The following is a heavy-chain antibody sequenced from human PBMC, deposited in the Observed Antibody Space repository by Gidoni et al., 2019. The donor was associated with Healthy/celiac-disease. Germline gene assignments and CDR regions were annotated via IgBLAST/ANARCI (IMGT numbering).Heavy chain of an antibody. CDR3: AKGQSDYIWGSYRYPPVTVDY. Sequence: QVQLVESGGGVVQPGRSLRLSCAASGFTFSSHGMHWVRQAPGKGLEWVAVISNDGSKKYYADSVKGRFTISRDNSKNTLYLQMNSLRAEDTAVYYCAKGQSDYIWGSYRYPPVTVDYWGQGTLVTVSS. CDR2: ISNDGSKK. CDR1: GFTFSSHG. D-gene: IGHD3-16*02. J-gene: IGHJ4*02. V-gene: IGHV3-30*18.